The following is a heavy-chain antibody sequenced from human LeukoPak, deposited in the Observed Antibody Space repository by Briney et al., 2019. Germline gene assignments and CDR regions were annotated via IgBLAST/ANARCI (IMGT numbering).Heavy chain of an antibody. CDR2: ISRSGTYI. Sequence: GWSLRLSCAASGFTFSSYSMNWVRQAPGKGLEWVSFISRSGTYIYYADSVKGRFTISRDNAKNALYLQMNSLRAEDTAVYYCARGRYGSGSGKDFDYWGQGTLVTVSS. CDR3: ARGRYGSGSGKDFDY. J-gene: IGHJ4*02. D-gene: IGHD3-10*01. CDR1: GFTFSSYS. V-gene: IGHV3-21*01.